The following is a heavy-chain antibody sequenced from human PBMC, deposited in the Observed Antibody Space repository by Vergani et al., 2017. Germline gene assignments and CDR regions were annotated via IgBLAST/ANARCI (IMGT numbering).Heavy chain of an antibody. Sequence: EVQLLESGGGLVQPGGSLRLSCAASGFTFSSYAMSWVRQAPGKGLEWVSAISGSGGSTYYADSVKGRFTISRDNSKNTLYLQMNSLRAEDTAVYYCAKDSGSSSWLGPVAFGYWGQGTLVTVSS. CDR2: ISGSGGST. V-gene: IGHV3-23*01. D-gene: IGHD6-13*01. CDR1: GFTFSSYA. J-gene: IGHJ4*02. CDR3: AKDSGSSSWLGPVAFGY.